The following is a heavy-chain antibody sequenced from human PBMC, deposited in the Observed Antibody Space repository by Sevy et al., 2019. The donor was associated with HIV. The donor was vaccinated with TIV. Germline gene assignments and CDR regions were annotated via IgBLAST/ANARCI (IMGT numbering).Heavy chain of an antibody. CDR3: AKDINRVCDGVNFYSYCYYVYGLDV. D-gene: IGHD2-21*01. Sequence: GGSLRLSCAASGFPFNDHAMHWVRQVPGKGLEWVSGISWNSRNIGYADSVKGRFTSSRDNARHFVYLEMNSLRPEDTAFDNCAKDINRVCDGVNFYSYCYYVYGLDVWGQGTTVTVSS. V-gene: IGHV3-9*01. CDR1: GFPFNDHA. J-gene: IGHJ6*02. CDR2: ISWNSRNI.